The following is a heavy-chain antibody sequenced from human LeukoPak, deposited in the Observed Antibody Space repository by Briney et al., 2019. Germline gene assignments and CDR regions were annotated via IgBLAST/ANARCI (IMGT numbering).Heavy chain of an antibody. CDR1: GYTFTSYD. J-gene: IGHJ5*02. CDR3: ARVPSGGDKFDP. Sequence: ASVKVSCKASGYTFTSYDINWVRQATGQGLEWMGWMNPNSGNTGYAQKFQGRVTMTRNTSIRTAYMELSSLRSEDTAVYYCARVPSGGDKFDPWGQGTLVIVSS. V-gene: IGHV1-8*01. D-gene: IGHD6-25*01. CDR2: MNPNSGNT.